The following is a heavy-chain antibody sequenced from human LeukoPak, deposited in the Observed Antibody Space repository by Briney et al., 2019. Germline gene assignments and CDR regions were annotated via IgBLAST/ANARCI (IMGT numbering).Heavy chain of an antibody. CDR3: ARIMYYYDSSGYHGEYYFDY. CDR1: GGTFSSYA. D-gene: IGHD3-22*01. CDR2: IIPIFGIA. Sequence: SVKVSCKASGGTFSSYAISWVRQAPGQGLEWMGGIIPIFGIANYAQKLQGRVTITADESTSTAYMELSSLRSEDTAVYYCARIMYYYDSSGYHGEYYFDYWGQGTLVTVSS. J-gene: IGHJ4*02. V-gene: IGHV1-69*13.